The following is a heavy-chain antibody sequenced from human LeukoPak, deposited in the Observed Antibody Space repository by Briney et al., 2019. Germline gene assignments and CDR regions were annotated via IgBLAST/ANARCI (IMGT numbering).Heavy chain of an antibody. CDR2: IYYSGST. V-gene: IGHV4-39*01. D-gene: IGHD3-3*01. CDR1: GGSISSSSYY. CDR3: ARSGYDFWSGYSPYYFDY. Sequence: SETLSLTCTVSGGSISSSSYYWGWLRQPPGKGLEWIGSIYYSGSTYYNPSLKSRVTISVDTSKNQFSLKLSSVTAADTAVYYCARSGYDFWSGYSPYYFDYWGQGTLVTVSS. J-gene: IGHJ4*02.